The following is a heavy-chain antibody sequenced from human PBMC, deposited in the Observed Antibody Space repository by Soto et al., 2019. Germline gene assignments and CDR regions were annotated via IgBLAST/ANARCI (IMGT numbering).Heavy chain of an antibody. CDR2: IYYSGST. J-gene: IGHJ5*02. Sequence: SEPLYLTCTVSGGSISIGGYYWSWIRQHPGKGLEWIGYIYYSGSTYYNPSLKSRVTISVDTSKNQFSLKLSSVTAADTAVYYCARSPTGEAAINWFDPWGQGTLVTVSS. CDR3: ARSPTGEAAINWFDP. D-gene: IGHD2-2*02. V-gene: IGHV4-31*03. CDR1: GGSISIGGYY.